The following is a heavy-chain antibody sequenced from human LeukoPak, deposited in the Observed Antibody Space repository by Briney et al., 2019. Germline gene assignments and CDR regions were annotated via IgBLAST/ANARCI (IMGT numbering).Heavy chain of an antibody. D-gene: IGHD5-12*01. V-gene: IGHV3-23*01. CDR3: AKNDGYSGYSDY. CDR1: GFTFSSDA. Sequence: PGGSLRLSCAASGFTFSSDAMSWIRQAPGKGLEWVSAISGSGGSTYYADSVKGRFTISRDNSKSTLYLQMNSLRAEDTAVYYCAKNDGYSGYSDYWGQGTLVAVSS. J-gene: IGHJ4*02. CDR2: ISGSGGST.